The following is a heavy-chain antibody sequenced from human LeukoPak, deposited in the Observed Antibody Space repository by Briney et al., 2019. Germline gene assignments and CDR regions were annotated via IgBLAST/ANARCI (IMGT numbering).Heavy chain of an antibody. D-gene: IGHD4-17*01. V-gene: IGHV1-2*06. CDR1: GYTFTGYY. CDR3: ARGPGNPTVTTHTTPYFDY. Sequence: GVSVKVSCKASGYTFTGYYMHWVRQAPGQGLEWMGRINPNSGGTNYAQKFQGRVTMTRDTSISTAYMELSRLRSDDTAVYYCARGPGNPTVTTHTTPYFDYWGQGTLVTVSS. J-gene: IGHJ4*02. CDR2: INPNSGGT.